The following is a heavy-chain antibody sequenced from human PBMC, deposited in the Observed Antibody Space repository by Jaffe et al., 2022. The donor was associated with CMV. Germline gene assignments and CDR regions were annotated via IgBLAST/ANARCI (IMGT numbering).Heavy chain of an antibody. V-gene: IGHV3-49*04. D-gene: IGHD5-12*01. CDR2: IRSKAYGGTT. J-gene: IGHJ2*01. CDR1: GFTFGDYA. CDR3: TPRTDRGYSGYDYSILWYFDL. Sequence: EVQLVESGGGLVQPGRSLRLSCTASGFTFGDYAMSWVRQAPGKGLEWVGFIRSKAYGGTTEYAASVKGRFTISRDDSKSIAYLQMNSLKTEDTAVYYCTPRTDRGYSGYDYSILWYFDLWGRGTLVTVSS.